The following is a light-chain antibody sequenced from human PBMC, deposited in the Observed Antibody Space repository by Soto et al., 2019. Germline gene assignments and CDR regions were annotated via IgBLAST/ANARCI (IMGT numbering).Light chain of an antibody. Sequence: QSVLTQPPSASGTPGQRVTISCSGSSSNIGSNTVNWFQQFPGTAPKLLIYSNIQRPSRVPDRFSGSKSGTSASLAISGLQSEDEADYYCAAWDDSLSAYVFGTGTQLTVL. CDR1: SSNIGSNT. J-gene: IGLJ1*01. CDR3: AAWDDSLSAYV. V-gene: IGLV1-44*01. CDR2: SNI.